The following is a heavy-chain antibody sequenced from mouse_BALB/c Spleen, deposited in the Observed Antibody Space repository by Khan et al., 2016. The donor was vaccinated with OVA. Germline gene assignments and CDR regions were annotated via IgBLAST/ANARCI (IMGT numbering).Heavy chain of an antibody. CDR3: SRSGYGSFAY. J-gene: IGHJ3*01. CDR1: GYTFTSYY. Sequence: GQLKESGAELVKPGASVRLSCKASGYTFTSYYLYWVKQRPGQGLEWIGDINPSSGGTNFNEKFKSKATLTVDKSSSTAYIQLNSLTSEDSAVYYCSRSGYGSFAYWGQGTLVTVSA. D-gene: IGHD2-2*01. CDR2: INPSSGGT. V-gene: IGHV1S81*02.